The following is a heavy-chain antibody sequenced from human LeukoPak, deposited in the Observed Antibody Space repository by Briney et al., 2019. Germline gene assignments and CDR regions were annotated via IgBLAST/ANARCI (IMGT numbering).Heavy chain of an antibody. CDR3: ARAPSEEWLRGWFDP. Sequence: SVKVSCKASGGTFSSYAISWVRQAPGQGLEWMGGTIPIFGTANYAQKFQGRVTITTDESTSTAYMELSSLRSEDTAVYYCARAPSEEWLRGWFDPWGQGTLVTVSS. CDR2: TIPIFGTA. CDR1: GGTFSSYA. J-gene: IGHJ5*02. D-gene: IGHD5-12*01. V-gene: IGHV1-69*05.